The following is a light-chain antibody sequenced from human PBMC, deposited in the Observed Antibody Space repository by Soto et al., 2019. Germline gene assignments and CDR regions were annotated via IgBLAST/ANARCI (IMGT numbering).Light chain of an antibody. CDR2: AVS. CDR1: QSISNY. CDR3: QQSYSTART. Sequence: DIQMTQSPSSLSASVGDRVTITCRASQSISNYLNWYQQKPGKAPNLLIYAVSSLRSGVPSRFSGSGSGTDYTLTISSLQPEDFATYYCQQSYSTARTCGQGTKREIK. J-gene: IGKJ2*01. V-gene: IGKV1-39*01.